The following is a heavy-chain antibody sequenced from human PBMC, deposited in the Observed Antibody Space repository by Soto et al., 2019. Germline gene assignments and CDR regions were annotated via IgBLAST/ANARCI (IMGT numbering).Heavy chain of an antibody. CDR2: IDPSDSYT. J-gene: IGHJ3*02. Sequence: GESLKISCKGSGYSFTSYWISWVRQMPGKGLEWMGRIDPSDSYTNYSPSFQGHVTISADKSISTAYLQWSSLKASDTAMYYCAREYYDSSGYSSFDIWGQGTMVTVSS. CDR3: AREYYDSSGYSSFDI. V-gene: IGHV5-10-1*01. CDR1: GYSFTSYW. D-gene: IGHD3-22*01.